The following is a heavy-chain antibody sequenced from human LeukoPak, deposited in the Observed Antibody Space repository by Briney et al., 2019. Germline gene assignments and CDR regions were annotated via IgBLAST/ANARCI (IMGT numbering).Heavy chain of an antibody. V-gene: IGHV3-7*01. CDR1: EFTFRSYW. CDR2: IKQDGSEK. Sequence: PGGSLRLSCAASEFTFRSYWMSWVRQAPGKGLEWVANIKQDGSEKYYVDSVKGRFTISRDNAKNSLYLQMSSLRAEDTAVYYCARDRARGYYGAGAFDIWGQGTMVTVSS. D-gene: IGHD3-22*01. CDR3: ARDRARGYYGAGAFDI. J-gene: IGHJ3*02.